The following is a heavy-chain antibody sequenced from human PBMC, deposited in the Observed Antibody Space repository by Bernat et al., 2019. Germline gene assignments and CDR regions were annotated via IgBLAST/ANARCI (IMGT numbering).Heavy chain of an antibody. J-gene: IGHJ4*02. CDR1: GFTFSSYV. V-gene: IGHV3-23*01. D-gene: IGHD5-12*01. CDR3: AKVAGSGYDYGY. Sequence: EVLLLESGGGLVQPAGSLILTCAASGFTFSSYVMIWVRQAPGKGPEWASAISGRGGSTYYADPVMGRITISRDNSKNTLYLQMNSLRAEDTAVYYCAKVAGSGYDYGYWGQGTLVTVSS. CDR2: ISGRGGST.